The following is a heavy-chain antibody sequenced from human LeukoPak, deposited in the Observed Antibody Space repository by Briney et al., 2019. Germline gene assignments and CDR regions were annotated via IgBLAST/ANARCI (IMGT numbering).Heavy chain of an antibody. J-gene: IGHJ4*02. Sequence: PGGSLRLSCAASGFTFSSYAMSWVRQAPGKGLEWVSAISGSGGSTYYADSVKGRFTFSRDNSKNTLYLQMNSLRAEDTAVYYCAKGRGHYGSGWYFDYWGQGTLVTVSS. CDR2: ISGSGGST. V-gene: IGHV3-23*01. D-gene: IGHD6-19*01. CDR1: GFTFSSYA. CDR3: AKGRGHYGSGWYFDY.